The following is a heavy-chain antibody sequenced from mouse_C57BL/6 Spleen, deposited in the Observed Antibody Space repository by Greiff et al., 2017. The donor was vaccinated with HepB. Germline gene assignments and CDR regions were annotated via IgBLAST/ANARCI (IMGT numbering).Heavy chain of an antibody. J-gene: IGHJ4*01. CDR1: GYAFSSSW. D-gene: IGHD2-2*01. CDR3: ARDRSYGYDAYAMDY. V-gene: IGHV1-82*01. CDR2: IYPGDGDT. Sequence: VQLQQSGPELVKPGASVKISCKASGYAFSSSWMNWVKQRPGKGLEWIGRIYPGDGDTNYNGKFKGKATLTADKYSSTAYMQHISLSSGDSAFYFCARDRSYGYDAYAMDYWGQGTSVTVSS.